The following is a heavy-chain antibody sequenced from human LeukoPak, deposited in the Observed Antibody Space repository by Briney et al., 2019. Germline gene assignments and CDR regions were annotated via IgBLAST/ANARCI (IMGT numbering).Heavy chain of an antibody. D-gene: IGHD3-9*01. J-gene: IGHJ2*01. CDR2: ISYDGNNK. Sequence: GGSLRLSCAASGFTFSNYGMHWVRQAPGKGLEWVAVISYDGNNKYYADSVKGRFTISRDNSKNTLYLQMNSLRAEDTAVYYCAKEGLTGYYLGYFDLWGRGTLVTVSS. V-gene: IGHV3-30*18. CDR1: GFTFSNYG. CDR3: AKEGLTGYYLGYFDL.